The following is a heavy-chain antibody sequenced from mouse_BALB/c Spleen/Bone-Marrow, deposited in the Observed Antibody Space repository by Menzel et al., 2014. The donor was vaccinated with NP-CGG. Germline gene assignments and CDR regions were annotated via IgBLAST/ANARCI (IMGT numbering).Heavy chain of an antibody. CDR1: GFTFSDYY. D-gene: IGHD2-4*01. Sequence: EVKLVESGGDLVKPGGSLKLSCAASGFTFSDYYMYWVRQTPEKRLEWVAYISNGGGSTYYPDTVKGRFTISRDNAKNTLYLQMSRLKSEDTAMYYCARHNYDETWFAYWGQGTLVTVSA. CDR3: ARHNYDETWFAY. V-gene: IGHV5-12*01. J-gene: IGHJ3*01. CDR2: ISNGGGST.